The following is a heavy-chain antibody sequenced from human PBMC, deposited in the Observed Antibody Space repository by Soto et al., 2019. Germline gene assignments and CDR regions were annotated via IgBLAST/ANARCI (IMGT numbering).Heavy chain of an antibody. D-gene: IGHD5-12*01. CDR2: IHSSGST. CDR1: DGSVSSGNYY. Sequence: QAQLQESGPGLVKTSETLSLTCTVSDGSVSSGNYYWTWIRQPPGKGLAWIGYIHSSGSTLYNPSLKSRVFISVDTSMNQFSLKLTSVTAADTALYFCARDSLALFDSWGQGTLVTVSS. V-gene: IGHV4-61*01. CDR3: ARDSLALFDS. J-gene: IGHJ4*02.